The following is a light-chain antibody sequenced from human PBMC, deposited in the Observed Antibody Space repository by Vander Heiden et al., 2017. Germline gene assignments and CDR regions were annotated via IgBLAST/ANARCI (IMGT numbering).Light chain of an antibody. CDR2: NTD. CDR1: SGSVSTNDF. V-gene: IGLV8-61*01. Sequence: QTVVTQEPSFSVSPGGTVTLTCGLSSGSVSTNDFPSWFQQTPGQAPRTLIYNTDHRSSGVPDRFSGDILGNKAALTITGAQADDESIYYCVIYMSSGTWVFGGGTKLTVL. J-gene: IGLJ3*02. CDR3: VIYMSSGTWV.